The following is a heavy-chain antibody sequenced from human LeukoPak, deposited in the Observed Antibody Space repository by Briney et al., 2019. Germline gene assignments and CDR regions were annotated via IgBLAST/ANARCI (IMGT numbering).Heavy chain of an antibody. D-gene: IGHD3-3*01. V-gene: IGHV3-20*04. Sequence: PGGSLRLSCAASGFTFDDYGMSWVRQAPGKWLEWVSGINWNGGSTGYADSVKGRFTISRDNAKNSLYLQMNSLRAEDTALYYCARFGDFWSGYYYYYMDVWGKGTTVTVSS. CDR1: GFTFDDYG. CDR3: ARFGDFWSGYYYYYMDV. CDR2: INWNGGST. J-gene: IGHJ6*03.